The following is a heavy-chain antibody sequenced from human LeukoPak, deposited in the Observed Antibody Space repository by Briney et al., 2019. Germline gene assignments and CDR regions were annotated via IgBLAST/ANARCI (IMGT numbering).Heavy chain of an antibody. Sequence: SGTLSLTCAVSGGSISSSNWWSWVRQPPGKGLEWIGEIYHSGSTNYNPSLKSRVTISVDKSKNQFSLKLSSVTAADTAVYYCARVLRGFLGGYFDYWGQGTLVTVSS. CDR1: GGSISSSNW. CDR3: ARVLRGFLGGYFDY. CDR2: IYHSGST. V-gene: IGHV4-4*02. D-gene: IGHD3-3*01. J-gene: IGHJ4*02.